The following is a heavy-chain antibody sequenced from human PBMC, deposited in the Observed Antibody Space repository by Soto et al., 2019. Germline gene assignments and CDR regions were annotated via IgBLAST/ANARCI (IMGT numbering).Heavy chain of an antibody. CDR3: VRDYQYGFDM. D-gene: IGHD3-16*02. CDR2: ISSNSNAM. Sequence: EVQLVESGGGFVQPGGSLRLSCAASGFTFNTFPMNWVRLAPGKGLEWLSHISSNSNAMYYADSVKGRFTISRDNARKPLYLQMNRLIVDDTAVYYCVRDYQYGFDMWGQGTMVTVSS. V-gene: IGHV3-48*01. CDR1: GFTFNTFP. J-gene: IGHJ3*02.